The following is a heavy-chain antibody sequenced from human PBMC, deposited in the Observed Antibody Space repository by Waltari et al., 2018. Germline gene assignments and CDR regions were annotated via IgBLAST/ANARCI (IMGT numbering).Heavy chain of an antibody. Sequence: QVQLVQSGAEVKKPGASVKFSCTASGYTFTSYEINWLRQATGQGLEWMGWMNPNSGNTGYAQKFQGRVTITRNTSISTAYMELSSLRSEDTAVYYCARAPLWFGERDAFDIWGQGTMVTVSS. V-gene: IGHV1-8*03. J-gene: IGHJ3*02. D-gene: IGHD3-10*01. CDR2: MNPNSGNT. CDR3: ARAPLWFGERDAFDI. CDR1: GYTFTSYE.